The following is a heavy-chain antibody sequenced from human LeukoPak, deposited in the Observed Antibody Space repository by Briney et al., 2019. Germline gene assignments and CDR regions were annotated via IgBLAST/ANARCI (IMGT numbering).Heavy chain of an antibody. J-gene: IGHJ4*02. D-gene: IGHD6-13*01. V-gene: IGHV1-46*01. CDR1: GYTFTSYF. CDR3: ARGVQPVGAAALI. Sequence: GASVKVSCKASGYTFTSYFMHWVRQAPGQGLEWMGIINPSGGSTSYAQKFQGRITVTRDRSTSTVYMELSSLRSEDTAMYYCARGVQPVGAAALIWGQGTLVTVSS. CDR2: INPSGGST.